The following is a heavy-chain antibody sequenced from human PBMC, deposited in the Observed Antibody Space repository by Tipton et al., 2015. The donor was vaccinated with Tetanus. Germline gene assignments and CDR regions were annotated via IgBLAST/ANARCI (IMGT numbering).Heavy chain of an antibody. V-gene: IGHV3-21*06. CDR1: GFNFTGYS. CDR2: ISSSSKWK. Sequence: GSLRLSCAGSGFNFTGYSFNWVRQAPGKGLEWVSAISSSSKWKYYADSVKGRFTISRDNAKNSLVLQMNSLRAEDTAVYYCARENSLTTSSWGQGTLVTVSS. J-gene: IGHJ5*02. D-gene: IGHD1-14*01. CDR3: ARENSLTTSS.